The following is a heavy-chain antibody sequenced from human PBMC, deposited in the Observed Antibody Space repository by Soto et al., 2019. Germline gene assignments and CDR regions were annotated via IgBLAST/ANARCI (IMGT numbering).Heavy chain of an antibody. CDR3: ARDRSEPYYDILTGYYTNYYYGMDV. Sequence: QVQLVESGGGVVQPGRSLRLSCAASGFTFSSYGMHWVRQAPGKGLEWVAVIWYDGSNKYYADSVKGRFTISRDNSKNTLXLXXXSXXAEDTAVYYCARDRSEPYYDILTGYYTNYYYGMDVWGQGTTVTVSS. D-gene: IGHD3-9*01. J-gene: IGHJ6*02. CDR1: GFTFSSYG. V-gene: IGHV3-33*01. CDR2: IWYDGSNK.